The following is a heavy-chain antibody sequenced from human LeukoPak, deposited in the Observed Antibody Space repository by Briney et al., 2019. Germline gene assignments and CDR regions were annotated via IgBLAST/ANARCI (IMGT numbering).Heavy chain of an antibody. CDR2: IYYSGST. CDR1: GGSISSYY. V-gene: IGHV4-59*01. Sequence: SETLPLTCTVSGGSISSYYWSWIRQPPGKGLEWIGYIYYSGSTNYNPSLKSRVTISVDTSKNQFSLRLSSVTAADTAVYYCARDFPPRWYFDLWGRGTLVTVSS. CDR3: ARDFPPRWYFDL. J-gene: IGHJ2*01.